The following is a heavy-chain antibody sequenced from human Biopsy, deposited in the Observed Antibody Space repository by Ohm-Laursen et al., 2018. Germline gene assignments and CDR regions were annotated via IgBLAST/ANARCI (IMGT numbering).Heavy chain of an antibody. V-gene: IGHV1-2*02. D-gene: IGHD3-3*01. CDR3: ARDLLEWSLPS. J-gene: IGHJ4*02. Sequence: SVKVSCSASGDAFLGYYLHWVRQAPGQGLERMGSIYPDSGDTDFAQKFKGRVSMTRDTSVSTAYLELSSLRSDDTAIYYCARDLLEWSLPSWGQGTLVTVSS. CDR1: GDAFLGYY. CDR2: IYPDSGDT.